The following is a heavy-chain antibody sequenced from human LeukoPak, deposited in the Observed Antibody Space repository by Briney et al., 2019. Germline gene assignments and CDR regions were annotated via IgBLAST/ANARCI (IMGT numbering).Heavy chain of an antibody. Sequence: GGSLRLSCTASGFAFSSYAMSWVRQAPGKGLEWVSVISDRGDGTYYADSVKGRFTISRDNAENTLYLQMNSLRVEDTAVYYCVRSAFHAGSGNYYDYWGQGTLVTVSS. CDR2: ISDRGDGT. CDR3: VRSAFHAGSGNYYDY. J-gene: IGHJ4*02. CDR1: GFAFSSYA. D-gene: IGHD3-22*01. V-gene: IGHV3-23*01.